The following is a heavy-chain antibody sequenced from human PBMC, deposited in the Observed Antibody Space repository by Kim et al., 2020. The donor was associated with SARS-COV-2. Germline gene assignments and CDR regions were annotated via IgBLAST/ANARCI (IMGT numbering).Heavy chain of an antibody. CDR1: GYTFSAYY. D-gene: IGHD2-15*01. J-gene: IGHJ4*02. CDR3: AVYPTPEVNGFDF. V-gene: IGHV1-2*06. Sequence: ASVKVSCKASGYTFSAYYMHWVRQAPGQRLEWMGRINTNSGGTNYAQSFQGRVTMTRDTSITTAYMELSRLTSDDTAVYYCAVYPTPEVNGFDFWGQGTLVTVSS. CDR2: INTNSGGT.